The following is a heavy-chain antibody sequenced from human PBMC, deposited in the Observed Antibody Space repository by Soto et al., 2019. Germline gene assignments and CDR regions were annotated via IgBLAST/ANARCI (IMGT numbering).Heavy chain of an antibody. CDR3: AREALYDSSGYYLGFQLFDY. Sequence: PSETLSLTCAVYGGSFSGYYWSWIRQPPGKGLEWIGEINHSGSTNYNPSLKSRVTISVDTSKNQFSLKLSSVTAADTAVYYCAREALYDSSGYYLGFQLFDYWGQGTLVTVSS. V-gene: IGHV4-34*01. CDR1: GGSFSGYY. J-gene: IGHJ4*02. CDR2: INHSGST. D-gene: IGHD3-22*01.